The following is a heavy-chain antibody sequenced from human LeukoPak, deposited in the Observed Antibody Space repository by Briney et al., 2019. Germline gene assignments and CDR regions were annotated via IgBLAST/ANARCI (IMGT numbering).Heavy chain of an antibody. CDR3: VATVTILDY. CDR1: GFTFSSYA. Sequence: PGGSLRLSCAASGFTFSSYAMSWVRQAPGKGLEWVSAISGSGGSTYYADSVKGRFTISRDNSRNTPYLQMNSMRADDTAVYYCVATVTILDYWGQGTLVTVSS. V-gene: IGHV3-23*01. J-gene: IGHJ4*02. CDR2: ISGSGGST. D-gene: IGHD4-17*01.